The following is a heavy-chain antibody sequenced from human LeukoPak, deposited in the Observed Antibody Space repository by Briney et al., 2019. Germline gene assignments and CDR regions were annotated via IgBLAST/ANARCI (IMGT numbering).Heavy chain of an antibody. Sequence: PGGSLRLSCVASGFTLSSYSMSWVRQAPGKGLEWVSAMSGSDTGSWYADSVKGRFTISRDTSKTTLYLQMNSLRAEDTAIYYCAKDARSFGGTYFDYWGQGIQVTVSP. CDR3: AKDARSFGGTYFDY. D-gene: IGHD4-23*01. CDR2: MSGSDTGS. V-gene: IGHV3-23*01. J-gene: IGHJ4*02. CDR1: GFTLSSYS.